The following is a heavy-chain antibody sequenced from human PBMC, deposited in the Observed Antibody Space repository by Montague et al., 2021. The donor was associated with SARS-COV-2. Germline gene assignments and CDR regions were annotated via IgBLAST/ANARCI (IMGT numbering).Heavy chain of an antibody. CDR2: IKQDGSEK. D-gene: IGHD4-17*01. CDR1: GFTFSSYW. Sequence: FLRLSCSASGFTFSSYWMSWVRQAPGKGLEWVANIKQDGSEKYYLDSVKGRFTISRDNAKNSLYLQMNSLRAEDTAVYYCARDMGTVTTEHYYYYGMDVWGQGTTVTVSS. J-gene: IGHJ6*02. V-gene: IGHV3-7*01. CDR3: ARDMGTVTTEHYYYYGMDV.